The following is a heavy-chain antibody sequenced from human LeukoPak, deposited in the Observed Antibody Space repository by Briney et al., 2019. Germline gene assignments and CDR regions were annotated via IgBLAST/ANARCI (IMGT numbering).Heavy chain of an antibody. CDR1: GFTFSSYS. CDR3: AREQQWLVYMDV. J-gene: IGHJ6*03. Sequence: PGGSLRLSXAASGFTFSSYSMNWVRQAPGKGLEWVSYISSSSSTIYYADSVKGRFTISRDNAKNSLYLQMNSLRAEGTAVYYCAREQQWLVYMDVWGKGTTVTVSS. CDR2: ISSSSSTI. V-gene: IGHV3-48*01. D-gene: IGHD6-19*01.